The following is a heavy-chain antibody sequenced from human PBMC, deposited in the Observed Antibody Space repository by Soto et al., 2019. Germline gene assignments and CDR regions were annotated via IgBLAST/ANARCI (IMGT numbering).Heavy chain of an antibody. J-gene: IGHJ6*02. V-gene: IGHV4-31*03. CDR2: IYYSGST. D-gene: IGHD4-17*01. CDR3: ARDRQPSDYGGNSGLNYYYCGMDV. Sequence: QVQLQESGPGLVKPSQTLSLTCTVSGGSISSGGYYWSWIRQHPGKGLEWIGYIYYSGSTYYNPSLKSRVTISVDTSKNQFSLKLSSVTAADTAVYYCARDRQPSDYGGNSGLNYYYCGMDVWGQGTTVTVSS. CDR1: GGSISSGGYY.